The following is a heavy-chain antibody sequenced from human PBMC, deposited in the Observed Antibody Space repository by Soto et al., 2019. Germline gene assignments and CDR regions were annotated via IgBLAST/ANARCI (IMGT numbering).Heavy chain of an antibody. Sequence: SETLSLTYAVSGVSIDTAYFWGWIRQTPGEGLEYIGLISHSGRTFSNPSFQGQVTISADKSISTAYLQWSSLKASDTAMYYCARGGKLITFSPWGQGTLVTVSS. CDR1: GVSIDTAYF. D-gene: IGHD3-16*01. CDR2: ISHSGRT. J-gene: IGHJ5*02. V-gene: IGHV4-38-2*01. CDR3: ARGGKLITFSP.